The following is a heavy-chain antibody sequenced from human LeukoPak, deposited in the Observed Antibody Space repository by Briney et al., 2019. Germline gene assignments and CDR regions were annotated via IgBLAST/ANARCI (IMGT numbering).Heavy chain of an antibody. D-gene: IGHD5-24*01. J-gene: IGHJ4*02. CDR1: GYSISSGYY. CDR3: ARGGDGYKDGLFDY. CDR2: IDHSGST. V-gene: IGHV4-38-2*02. Sequence: PSETLSLTCTVSGYSISSGYYWGWIRQPPGKGLEWTGSIDHSGSTYYNPSLKSRITISLDTSKNQFSLNLSSVTAADTAVYYCARGGDGYKDGLFDYWGQGTLVTVSS.